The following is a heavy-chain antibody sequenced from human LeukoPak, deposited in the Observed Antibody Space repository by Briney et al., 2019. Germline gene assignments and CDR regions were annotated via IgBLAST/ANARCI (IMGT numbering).Heavy chain of an antibody. V-gene: IGHV1-46*01. CDR2: INPSGGST. CDR1: GYTFTSYY. D-gene: IGHD3-10*01. Sequence: ASVKVSCKASGYTFTSYYMHWVRQAPGQGLEWMGIINPSGGSTSYAQKFQGRVTMTRDTSTSTVYTELSSLRSEDTAVYYCARDGLLWFGELLSWGQGTLVTVSS. CDR3: ARDGLLWFGELLS. J-gene: IGHJ4*02.